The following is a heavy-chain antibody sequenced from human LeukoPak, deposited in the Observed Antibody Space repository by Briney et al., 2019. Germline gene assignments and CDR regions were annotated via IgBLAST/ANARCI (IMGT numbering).Heavy chain of an antibody. Sequence: GGSLRLSCAASGFAFDTYGMTWARQAPGKGLEWVSSISGSGYNTYYADSVKGRFTISRDNSKNTLYLQMNSLRAEDTAIYYYAKDDDIVVVPAAITHWGQGTLVTVSS. CDR1: GFAFDTYG. CDR2: ISGSGYNT. V-gene: IGHV3-23*01. J-gene: IGHJ4*02. CDR3: AKDDDIVVVPAAITH. D-gene: IGHD2-2*01.